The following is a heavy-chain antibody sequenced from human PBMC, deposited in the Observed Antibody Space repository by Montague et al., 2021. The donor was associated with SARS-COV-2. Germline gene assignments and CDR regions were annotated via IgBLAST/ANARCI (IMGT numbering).Heavy chain of an antibody. CDR3: ATLPSSITIFGVVQAYYFDD. J-gene: IGHJ4*02. V-gene: IGHV4-39*01. CDR1: GGSIDSYY. CDR2: KNHSGST. D-gene: IGHD3-3*01. Sequence: SETLSLTCGVSGGSIDSYYWGWIRQPPGKGLEWIGLKNHSGSTYYNPTLKSRVTISVDTSKNQFSLKLSSVTAADTAVYYCATLPSSITIFGVVQAYYFDDWGQGTLVTVSS.